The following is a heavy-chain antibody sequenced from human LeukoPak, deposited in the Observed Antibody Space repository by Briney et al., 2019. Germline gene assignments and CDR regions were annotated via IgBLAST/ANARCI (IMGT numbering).Heavy chain of an antibody. Sequence: GGSLRLSCAASGSTFSSYSMNWVRQAPGKGLEWVSSISSSSSYIYYADSVKGRFTISRDNAKNSLYLQMNSLRAEDTAVYYCATLMTTVTTSGALRFDYWGQGTLVTVSS. CDR2: ISSSSSYI. CDR3: ATLMTTVTTSGALRFDY. J-gene: IGHJ4*02. D-gene: IGHD4-17*01. CDR1: GSTFSSYS. V-gene: IGHV3-21*01.